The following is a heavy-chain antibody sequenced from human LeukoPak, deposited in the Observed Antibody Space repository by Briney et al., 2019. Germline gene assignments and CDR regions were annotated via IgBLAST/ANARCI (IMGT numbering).Heavy chain of an antibody. J-gene: IGHJ4*02. CDR2: ISGSGANT. CDR1: GFIFSSYA. V-gene: IGHV3-23*01. CDR3: AREGTGTIDY. D-gene: IGHD1-1*01. Sequence: PGRSLRLSCAASGFIFSSYAMSWVRQVPGKGLQWVSSISGSGANTYNADSVKGRFTISRDNSKTTLYVQMNSLRAEDTAVYYCAREGTGTIDYWGQGTLVTVSS.